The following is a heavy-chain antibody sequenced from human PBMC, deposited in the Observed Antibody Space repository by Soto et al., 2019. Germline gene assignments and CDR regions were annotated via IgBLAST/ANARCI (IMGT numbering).Heavy chain of an antibody. Sequence: QVHLKESGPGLVKPSETLSLTCSVSGGSVSSGIYHWSLIRQPPGKGLVWIWFKPYTGSPDYNPSLQRRVVISLDRSKNQFSLKLSSVNAADTAVYFCARVGWGGDSWGQGTLVTVSS. CDR1: GGSVSSGIYH. J-gene: IGHJ4*02. D-gene: IGHD7-27*01. V-gene: IGHV4-61*01. CDR2: KPYTGSP. CDR3: ARVGWGGDS.